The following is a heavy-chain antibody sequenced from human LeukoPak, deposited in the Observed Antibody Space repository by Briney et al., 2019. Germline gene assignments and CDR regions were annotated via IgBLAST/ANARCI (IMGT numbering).Heavy chain of an antibody. CDR1: GFTFSSYG. CDR3: ARVPSWKGYMDV. J-gene: IGHJ6*03. D-gene: IGHD1-1*01. Sequence: GGSLRLSCAASGFTFSSYGMHWVRQAPGKGLEWVAVISYDGSNKYYADSVKGRFTISRDNSKNTLYLQMNSLRSEDTAVYYCARVPSWKGYMDVWGKGTTVIVSS. V-gene: IGHV3-30*03. CDR2: ISYDGSNK.